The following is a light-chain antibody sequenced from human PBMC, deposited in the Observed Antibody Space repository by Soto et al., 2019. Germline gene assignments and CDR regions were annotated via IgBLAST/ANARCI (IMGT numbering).Light chain of an antibody. CDR1: QGIGNA. V-gene: IGKV1-12*01. J-gene: IGKJ1*01. Sequence: IQMSKDRSYLSVSVGYRVNISCRASQGIGNALAWYQQKPGKAPKLLIYAASNLQSGVPSRFSGSGSGTDFTLTISSLQPEDFATYYCQQANSLPWTFGQRSIV. CDR3: QQANSLPWT. CDR2: AAS.